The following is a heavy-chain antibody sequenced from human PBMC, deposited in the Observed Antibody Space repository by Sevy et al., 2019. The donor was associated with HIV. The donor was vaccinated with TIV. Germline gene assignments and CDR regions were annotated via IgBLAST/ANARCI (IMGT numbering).Heavy chain of an antibody. J-gene: IGHJ4*02. CDR2: IRSKAYGGTT. CDR3: TRAGSDYYDSSGPFDY. Sequence: GGSLRLSCTASGFTFGDYAMSWFRQAPGKGLEWVGFIRSKAYGGTTEYAASVKVRFTISRDDSKSIAYLQMNSLKTEDTAVYYCTRAGSDYYDSSGPFDYWGQGTLVTVSS. D-gene: IGHD3-22*01. CDR1: GFTFGDYA. V-gene: IGHV3-49*03.